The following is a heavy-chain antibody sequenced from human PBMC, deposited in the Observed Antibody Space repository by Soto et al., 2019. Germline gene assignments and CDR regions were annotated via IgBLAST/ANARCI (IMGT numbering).Heavy chain of an antibody. CDR1: GGSISTGNW. CDR2: IYHSGST. J-gene: IGHJ5*02. Sequence: QVQLQESGPGLVKPSGTLSLTCAVSGGSISTGNWWSWVRQPPGKGREWIGEIYHSGSTNYNPSLKSRVTISVDKSKNQFSLKLSSVTAADTAVYYCARVSGSGSYYGFDPWGQGTLVTVSS. D-gene: IGHD3-10*01. V-gene: IGHV4-4*02. CDR3: ARVSGSGSYYGFDP.